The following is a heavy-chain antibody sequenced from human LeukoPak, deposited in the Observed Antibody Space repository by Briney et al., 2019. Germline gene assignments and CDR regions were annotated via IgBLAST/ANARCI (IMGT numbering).Heavy chain of an antibody. CDR3: AKKHDTGHAFYV. D-gene: IGHD1-1*01. CDR2: ISGSGAGT. J-gene: IGHJ3*01. Sequence: GGSLKLSCAASGFTFSSYAMSWVRQAPGKGLEWVSAISGSGAGTFYADSVKGRFTISRDNSENTLYLQMNSLRAEDTALYYRAKKHDTGHAFYVWGQGTLVTVSS. CDR1: GFTFSSYA. V-gene: IGHV3-23*01.